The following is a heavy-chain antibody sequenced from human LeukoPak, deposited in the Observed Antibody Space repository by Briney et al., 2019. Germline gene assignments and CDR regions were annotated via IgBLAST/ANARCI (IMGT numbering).Heavy chain of an antibody. CDR3: ARDENYYGSGGYGMDV. Sequence: GGSLRLSCAASGFTFSSYSMNWVRQAPGKGLEWVSSISSSSSYIYYADSVKGRFTISRDNAKNPLYLQMNSLRAEDTAVYYCARDENYYGSGGYGMDVWGQGTTVTVSS. CDR1: GFTFSSYS. V-gene: IGHV3-21*01. D-gene: IGHD3-10*01. CDR2: ISSSSSYI. J-gene: IGHJ6*02.